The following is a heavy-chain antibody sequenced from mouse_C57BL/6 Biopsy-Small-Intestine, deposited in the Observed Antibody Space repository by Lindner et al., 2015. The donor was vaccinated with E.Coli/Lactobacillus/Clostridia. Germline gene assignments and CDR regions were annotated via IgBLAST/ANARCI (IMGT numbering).Heavy chain of an antibody. CDR2: ISSGSSTI. J-gene: IGHJ4*01. D-gene: IGHD4-1*01. CDR3: ARPGPYYAMDY. CDR1: GFTFSDYG. Sequence: VQLQESGGGLVKPGGSLKLSCAASGFTFSDYGMHWVRQAPEKGLEWVAYISSGSSTIYYADTVKGRFTISRDNAKNNLFLQMTSLRSEDTAMYYCARPGPYYAMDYWGQGTSVTVSS. V-gene: IGHV5-17*01.